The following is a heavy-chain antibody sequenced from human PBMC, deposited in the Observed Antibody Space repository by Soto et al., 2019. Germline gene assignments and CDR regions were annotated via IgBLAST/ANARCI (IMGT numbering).Heavy chain of an antibody. CDR2: IYYSGST. J-gene: IGHJ6*02. CDR1: GGSISSSSYY. V-gene: IGHV4-39*01. Sequence: SETLSLTCTVSGGSISSSSYYWGWIRQPPGKGLEWIGSIYYSGSTSYNPSLKSRVTISVDTSKNQFSLKLSSVTAADTAVYYCACIFSGGYGYGFYYYGMDVWGQGTTVT. CDR3: ACIFSGGYGYGFYYYGMDV. D-gene: IGHD5-18*01.